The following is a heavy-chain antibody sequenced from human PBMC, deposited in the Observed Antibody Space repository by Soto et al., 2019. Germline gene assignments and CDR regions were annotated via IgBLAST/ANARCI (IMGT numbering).Heavy chain of an antibody. V-gene: IGHV3-23*01. D-gene: IGHD6-19*01. Sequence: GGSLRLSCTASGFTFSTYAMGWVRQAPGKGLEWVSSITGTLGTYYADSVKGQFTVSRDNSKNTLYLQINSLRPDDTAVYFCAKGYSTGWSEGYFDYWGQGALVTVS. CDR1: GFTFSTYA. J-gene: IGHJ4*02. CDR3: AKGYSTGWSEGYFDY. CDR2: ITGTLGT.